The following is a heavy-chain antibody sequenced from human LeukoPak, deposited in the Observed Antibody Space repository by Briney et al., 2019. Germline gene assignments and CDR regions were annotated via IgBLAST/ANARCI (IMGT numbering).Heavy chain of an antibody. Sequence: SVKVSCKASGGTFSSYAISWVRQAPGQGLEWMGGIIPIFGTANYAQKFQGRVTITTDESTSTAYMELSSLRSEDTAVYYCARDRTDSHYDSSGPYFDYWGQGTLVTVSS. CDR3: ARDRTDSHYDSSGPYFDY. V-gene: IGHV1-69*05. CDR2: IIPIFGTA. D-gene: IGHD3-22*01. J-gene: IGHJ4*02. CDR1: GGTFSSYA.